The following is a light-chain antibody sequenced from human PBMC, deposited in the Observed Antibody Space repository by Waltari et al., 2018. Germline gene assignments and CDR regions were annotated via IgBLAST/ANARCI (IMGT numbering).Light chain of an antibody. J-gene: IGLJ2*01. CDR2: DVT. CDR3: CSYAGSYTFDVV. Sequence: QSALTQPRSVSGSPGQSVTVSCTGTSSDVVVSNYVSCYQQYPGQAPKLLIYDVTERPPGVPDRFSGSKSGNSASLTISGLRADDEADYYCCSYAGSYTFDVVFGGGTKLTVL. CDR1: SSDVVVSNY. V-gene: IGLV2-11*01.